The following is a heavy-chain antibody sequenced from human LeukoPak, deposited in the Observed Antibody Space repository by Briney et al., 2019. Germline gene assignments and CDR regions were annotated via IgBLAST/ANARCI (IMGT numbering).Heavy chain of an antibody. J-gene: IGHJ6*03. CDR3: ARLVGFWSGYYNYYYMDV. Sequence: PSETLSLTCTVSGGSISSSSYYWGWIRQPPGKGLEWIGSIYYSGSTYYNPSLKSRVTISIDTSKNQFSLKLSSVTAADTAVYYCARLVGFWSGYYNYYYMDVWGKGTTVTVSS. CDR1: GGSISSSSYY. CDR2: IYYSGST. V-gene: IGHV4-39*01. D-gene: IGHD3-3*01.